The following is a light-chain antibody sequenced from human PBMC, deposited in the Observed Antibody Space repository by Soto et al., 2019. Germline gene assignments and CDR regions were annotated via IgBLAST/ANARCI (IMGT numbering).Light chain of an antibody. V-gene: IGKV1-27*01. CDR2: AAS. Sequence: DIQMTQSPSSLSASVGDRVTITCRASQGINNYLAWYQQKPGQLPKLLIQAASTLLPGVPSRFSGSKSGTEFTLTISSLQPEDVATYYCQKYNSAPFTFGPGTKVAIK. CDR1: QGINNY. CDR3: QKYNSAPFT. J-gene: IGKJ3*01.